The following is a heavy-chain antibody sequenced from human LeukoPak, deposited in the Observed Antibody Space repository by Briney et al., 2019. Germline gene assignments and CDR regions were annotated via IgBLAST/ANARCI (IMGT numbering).Heavy chain of an antibody. CDR3: AGDRSSGWYSWFDP. V-gene: IGHV1-2*02. CDR2: INPNSGGT. J-gene: IGHJ5*02. D-gene: IGHD6-19*01. Sequence: ASVKASCKASGYTFIDDYIYWVRQAPGQGLEWMGWINPNSGGTKYAQKFQGRVTMTRDTSISTAYMDLSKLRSDDTAVYYCAGDRSSGWYSWFDPWGQGTLVTVSS. CDR1: GYTFIDDY.